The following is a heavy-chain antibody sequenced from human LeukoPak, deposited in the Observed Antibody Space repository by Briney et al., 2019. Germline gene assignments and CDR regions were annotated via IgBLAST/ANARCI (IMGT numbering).Heavy chain of an antibody. D-gene: IGHD1-20*01. CDR3: AKDWSNWPSAAGYFDY. Sequence: GGSLRLSCAASGFTFDDYAMHWVRQAPGKGLEWVSGISWNSGSIGYADSVKGRFTISRDNAKNSLYLQMNSLRAEDTALYYCAKDWSNWPSAAGYFDYWGQGTLVTVSS. V-gene: IGHV3-9*01. CDR2: ISWNSGSI. J-gene: IGHJ4*02. CDR1: GFTFDDYA.